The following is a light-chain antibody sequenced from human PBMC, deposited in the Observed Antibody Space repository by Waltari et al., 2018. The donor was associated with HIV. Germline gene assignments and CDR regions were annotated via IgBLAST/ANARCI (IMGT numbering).Light chain of an antibody. V-gene: IGLV1-44*01. Sequence: QRVTISCSGSSSNIGSYTVNWYQQLPGTAPKLLIYANHQRPSGVPDRFSGSQSDTSASLAIGGLQSEDEADYYCATWDASLSGPVFGGGTKLTVL. CDR1: SSNIGSYT. CDR3: ATWDASLSGPV. CDR2: ANH. J-gene: IGLJ2*01.